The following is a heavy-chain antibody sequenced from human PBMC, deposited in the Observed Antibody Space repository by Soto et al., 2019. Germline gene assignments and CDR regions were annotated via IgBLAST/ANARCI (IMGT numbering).Heavy chain of an antibody. D-gene: IGHD3-22*01. J-gene: IGHJ5*02. CDR2: IYYSGST. CDR1: GGSISSCGYY. V-gene: IGHV4-31*03. Sequence: TLSLSSTVSGGSISSCGYYLSWIRQNPGKGLEWIGYIYYSGSTYYNPYLKSRVTISVDTSKNQFSLKLSSVTAADTQVYYCARERNYDRILYQFDPRGQGT. CDR3: ARERNYDRILYQFDP.